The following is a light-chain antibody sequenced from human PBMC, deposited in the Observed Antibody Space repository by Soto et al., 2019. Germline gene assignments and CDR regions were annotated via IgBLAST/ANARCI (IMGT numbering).Light chain of an antibody. V-gene: IGLV2-14*01. CDR3: SSYTSSNTLVV. Sequence: QSALTQPASVSGSPGQSITISCTGTSSDVGAYNYVSWYQQHPGKAPKLMIYDVRNRPSGVSNRFSGSKSGNTASLTISGLRAEDEGDYYCSSYTSSNTLVVFGGGTKLTVL. J-gene: IGLJ2*01. CDR2: DVR. CDR1: SSDVGAYNY.